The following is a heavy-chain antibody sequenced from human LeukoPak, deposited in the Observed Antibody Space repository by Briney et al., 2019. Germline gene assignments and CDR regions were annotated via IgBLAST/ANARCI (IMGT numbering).Heavy chain of an antibody. CDR3: TSATSD. Sequence: PGGSLRLSCVASGFSFSSQWMDWVRQAPGQGLEWVGKISPVGSKRYFGHAVKGRFAISRDDATNSLFLQLGSLRVDDTAIYYCTSATSDWGQGTLVTVYS. CDR2: ISPVGSKR. J-gene: IGHJ4*02. V-gene: IGHV3-7*05. CDR1: GFSFSSQW.